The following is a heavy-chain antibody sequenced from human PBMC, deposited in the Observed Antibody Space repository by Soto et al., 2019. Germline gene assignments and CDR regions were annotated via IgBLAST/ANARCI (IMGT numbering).Heavy chain of an antibody. D-gene: IGHD4-17*01. CDR3: AKSATVTRSIGFRSAYYMDV. V-gene: IGHV3-23*01. J-gene: IGHJ6*03. CDR1: GFTFSSYA. CDR2: ISGSGGST. Sequence: GGSLRLSCAASGFTFSSYAMSWVRQAPGKGLEWVSAISGSGGSTYYADSVKGRFTISRDNSKNTLYLQMNSLRAEDTAVYYCAKSATVTRSIGFRSAYYMDVWGKGTTVTVSS.